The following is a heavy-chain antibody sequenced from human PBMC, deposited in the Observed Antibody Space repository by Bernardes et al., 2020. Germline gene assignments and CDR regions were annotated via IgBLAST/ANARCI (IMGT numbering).Heavy chain of an antibody. D-gene: IGHD2-8*01. CDR2: ITGSGITT. CDR3: AKRMGATKSYFDC. CDR1: GFAFSSDT. V-gene: IGHV3-23*01. Sequence: ASLRFSCAASGFAFSSDTMSWVRQAPGKGLAWGSGITGSGITTFYADSVKGRFTVSRDNTKNTLYLQMNTLRAEDTAMYYCAKRMGATKSYFDCWGQGTLVTASS. J-gene: IGHJ4*02.